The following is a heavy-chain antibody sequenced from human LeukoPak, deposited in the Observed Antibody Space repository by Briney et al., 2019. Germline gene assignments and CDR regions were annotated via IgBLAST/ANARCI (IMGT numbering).Heavy chain of an antibody. Sequence: GGSLRLSCAASGFTFSSYAMSWVRQAPGKGLEWVSAISGSGGSTYYADSVKGRFTISRDNSKNTLYLQMNSLRAEDTAVYYCARDLGGEYDFWSGYYLDAFDIWGQGTMVTVSS. CDR1: GFTFSSYA. D-gene: IGHD3-3*01. J-gene: IGHJ3*02. V-gene: IGHV3-23*01. CDR3: ARDLGGEYDFWSGYYLDAFDI. CDR2: ISGSGGST.